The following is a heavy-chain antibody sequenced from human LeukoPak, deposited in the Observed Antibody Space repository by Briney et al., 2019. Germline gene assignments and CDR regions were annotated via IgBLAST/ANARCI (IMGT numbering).Heavy chain of an antibody. CDR2: INAGNGNT. D-gene: IGHD6-19*01. CDR1: GYTFTSYA. V-gene: IGHV1-3*01. Sequence: ASVKVSCKASGYTFTSYAMRWVRQAPGQRLEWMGWINAGNGNTKYSQKFQGRVTITRDTSASTAYMELSSLRSEDTAVYYCARYSSGWYSWFDPWGQGTLVTVSS. CDR3: ARYSSGWYSWFDP. J-gene: IGHJ5*02.